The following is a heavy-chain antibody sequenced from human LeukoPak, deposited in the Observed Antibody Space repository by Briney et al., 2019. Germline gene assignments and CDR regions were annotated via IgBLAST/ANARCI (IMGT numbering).Heavy chain of an antibody. CDR3: ARGNWDSSGWYYDY. CDR1: GGTSSSYA. V-gene: IGHV1-69*05. Sequence: ASVKVSCKASGGTSSSYAISWVRQAPGQGLEWMGRIISIFGTANYAQKFQGRVTITTDESTNTAYMELSSLRSEDTAVYYCARGNWDSSGWYYDYWGQGTLVTVSS. J-gene: IGHJ4*02. CDR2: IISIFGTA. D-gene: IGHD6-19*01.